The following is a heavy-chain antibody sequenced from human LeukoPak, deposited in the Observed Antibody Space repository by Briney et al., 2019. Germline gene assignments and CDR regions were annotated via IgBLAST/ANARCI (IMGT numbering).Heavy chain of an antibody. CDR3: ARNDWDDPWFDP. CDR1: GYTFTGYY. Sequence: ASVKVSCKASGYTFTGYYIHWVRQAPGQGLEWMGWLNPKSGGTNYAQNFQGRVTMTRDTIINTAYMELSRLRSDDTAVYYCARNDWDDPWFDPWGQGTLVTVSS. D-gene: IGHD1-1*01. CDR2: LNPKSGGT. V-gene: IGHV1-2*02. J-gene: IGHJ5*02.